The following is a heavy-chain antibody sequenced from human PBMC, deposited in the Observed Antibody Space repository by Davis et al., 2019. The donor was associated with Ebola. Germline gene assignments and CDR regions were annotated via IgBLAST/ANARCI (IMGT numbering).Heavy chain of an antibody. V-gene: IGHV3-48*02. D-gene: IGHD3-22*01. CDR3: ARVHSSGYYTSDY. CDR2: IQKSTGAK. CDR1: GFTFSIYS. Sequence: GESLKISCAGSGFTFSIYSMNWVRQAPGKGLEWLSYIQKSTGAKQYADSVKGRFTISRDDANNSVYLQMNSLRDDDTAVYYCARVHSSGYYTSDYWGQGTLVTVSS. J-gene: IGHJ4*02.